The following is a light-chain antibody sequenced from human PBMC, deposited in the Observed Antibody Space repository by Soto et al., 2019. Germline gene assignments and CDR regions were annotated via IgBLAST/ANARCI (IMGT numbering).Light chain of an antibody. Sequence: DIVLTQSPGTLSLSPGERATLSCRASQSVSSSYLAWYQQKPGQAPRLLTYGASSRATGIPDRFSGSGSGTDFTLTISRLEPEDFAVYYCQQYGSSPELTFGGGTKVDIK. V-gene: IGKV3-20*01. CDR1: QSVSSSY. CDR2: GAS. CDR3: QQYGSSPELT. J-gene: IGKJ4*01.